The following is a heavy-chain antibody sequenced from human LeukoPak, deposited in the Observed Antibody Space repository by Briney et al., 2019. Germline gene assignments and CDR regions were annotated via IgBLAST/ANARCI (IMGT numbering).Heavy chain of an antibody. J-gene: IGHJ2*01. Sequence: GGSLRLSCAASGFTFSNAWMSWVRQAPGKGLEWVGRIKSKTDGGTTDYAAPVKGRFTISRDDSKNTLYLQMSSLKTEDTAVYYCTTDLGGYDFNWYFDLWGRGTLVTVSS. V-gene: IGHV3-15*01. CDR1: GFTFSNAW. CDR2: IKSKTDGGTT. D-gene: IGHD5-12*01. CDR3: TTDLGGYDFNWYFDL.